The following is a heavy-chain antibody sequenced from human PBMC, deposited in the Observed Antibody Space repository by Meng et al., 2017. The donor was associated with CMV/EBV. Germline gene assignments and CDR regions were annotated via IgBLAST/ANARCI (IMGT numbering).Heavy chain of an antibody. V-gene: IGHV4-31*03. CDR1: GGSVSSGSYY. Sequence: SETLSLTCTVSGGSVSSGSYYWSWIRQHPGKGLEWIGYIYYSGSTYYNPSLKSRVTISVDTSKNQFSLKLSSVTAADTAVYYCASSAYDSSGYYRLFDYWGQGTLVTVSS. CDR2: IYYSGST. D-gene: IGHD3-22*01. J-gene: IGHJ4*02. CDR3: ASSAYDSSGYYRLFDY.